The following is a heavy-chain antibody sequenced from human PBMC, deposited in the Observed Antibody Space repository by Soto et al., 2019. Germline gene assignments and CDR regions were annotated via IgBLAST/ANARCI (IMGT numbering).Heavy chain of an antibody. CDR3: TTDTSITMVRGVIMDAFDI. CDR2: IKSKTDGGTT. V-gene: IGHV3-15*07. CDR1: GFTFSNAW. D-gene: IGHD3-10*01. Sequence: EVQLVESGGGLVKPGGSLRLSCAASGFTFSNAWMNWVRQAPGKGLEWVGRIKSKTDGGTTDYAAPVKGRFTIPRDDSKNTLYLQMNSLKTEDTAVYYCTTDTSITMVRGVIMDAFDIWGQGTMVTVSS. J-gene: IGHJ3*02.